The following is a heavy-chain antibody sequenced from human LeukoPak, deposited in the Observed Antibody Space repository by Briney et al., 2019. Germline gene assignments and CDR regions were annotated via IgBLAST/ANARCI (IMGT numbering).Heavy chain of an antibody. CDR1: GGTFSSYA. V-gene: IGHV1-69*05. Sequence: SVKVSCKASGGTFSSYAISWVRQAPGQGHEWMGGIIPIFGTANYAQKFQGRVTITTDESTSTAYMELSSLRSEDTAVYYCAREKLHYYDSSGYYSEYYFDYWGQGTLVTVSS. D-gene: IGHD3-22*01. CDR2: IIPIFGTA. J-gene: IGHJ4*02. CDR3: AREKLHYYDSSGYYSEYYFDY.